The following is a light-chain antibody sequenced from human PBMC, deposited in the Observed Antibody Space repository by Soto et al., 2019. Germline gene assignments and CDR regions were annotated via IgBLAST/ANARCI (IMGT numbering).Light chain of an antibody. CDR1: QSISSY. CDR3: QQSYSTPYT. V-gene: IGKV1-39*01. Sequence: DIQMTQSPSSLSASVGDRVTITCRASQSISSYLNWYHLKPGKAPKLLIYAASSLQSGVPSRFSGRGSGTDFTLTISSLQPDDFATFYCQQSYSTPYTFGQGTKLEIK. CDR2: AAS. J-gene: IGKJ2*01.